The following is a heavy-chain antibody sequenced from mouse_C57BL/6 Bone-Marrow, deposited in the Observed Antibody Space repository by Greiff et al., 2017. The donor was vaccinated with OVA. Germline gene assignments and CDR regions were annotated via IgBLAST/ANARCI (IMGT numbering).Heavy chain of an antibody. D-gene: IGHD2-3*01. V-gene: IGHV1-85*01. Sequence: VQLQESGPELVKPGASVKLSCKASGYTFTSYAINWVKQRPGQGLEWIGWFYPRDGSTTYNEKFKGKATLTVDTSSSTAYMELHSLTSEDSAVYFCARDGYYPAWFAYWGQGTLVTVSA. CDR2: FYPRDGST. CDR1: GYTFTSYA. J-gene: IGHJ3*01. CDR3: ARDGYYPAWFAY.